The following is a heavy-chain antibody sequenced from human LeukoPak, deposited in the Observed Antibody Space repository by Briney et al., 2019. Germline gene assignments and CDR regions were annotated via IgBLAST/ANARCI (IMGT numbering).Heavy chain of an antibody. CDR1: GDSMENHY. CDR2: KYWSGTS. J-gene: IGHJ5*02. V-gene: IGHV4-59*11. Sequence: PETLSLTCNVSGDSMENHYSSWVRQPPGRGLEWVGYKYWSGTSNYNPSLKNRVTISVDTSNNQVSLKLTSVTAADTAVYYCARGGVQLWTDRELDLGSQGTLVTVSS. CDR3: ARGGVQLWTDRELDL. D-gene: IGHD1-1*01.